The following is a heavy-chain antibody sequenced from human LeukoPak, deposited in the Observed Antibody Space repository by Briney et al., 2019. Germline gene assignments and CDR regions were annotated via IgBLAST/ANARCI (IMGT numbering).Heavy chain of an antibody. Sequence: SETLSLTCAVYGGSFSGYYWSWIRQPPGKGLEWIGEINHSGSTNYNPSLKSRVTISVDTSKNQLSLKLSSVTAADTAVYYCARDRHWTNDWVFDYWGQGTLVTVSS. V-gene: IGHV4-34*01. J-gene: IGHJ4*02. CDR3: ARDRHWTNDWVFDY. CDR1: GGSFSGYY. D-gene: IGHD1/OR15-1a*01. CDR2: INHSGST.